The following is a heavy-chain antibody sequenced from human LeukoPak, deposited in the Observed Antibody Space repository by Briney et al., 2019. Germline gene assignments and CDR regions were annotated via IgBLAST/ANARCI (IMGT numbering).Heavy chain of an antibody. D-gene: IGHD4-17*01. CDR3: AMSWYGDYRYFDY. Sequence: GGSLRLSCAASGFTFYSYAMSWVRQAPGKGLEWVSGISGSGGSTFYAESVKGRFTISRDDSKLYLQMNSLRAEDTAVYYCAMSWYGDYRYFDYWGQGTLVTVSS. CDR2: ISGSGGST. CDR1: GFTFYSYA. V-gene: IGHV3-23*01. J-gene: IGHJ4*02.